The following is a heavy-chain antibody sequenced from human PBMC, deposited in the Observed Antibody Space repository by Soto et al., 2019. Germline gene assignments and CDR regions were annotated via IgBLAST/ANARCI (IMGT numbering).Heavy chain of an antibody. Sequence: QVPLEESGGGVVQPGRSLRLSCAASGFTFSSFAMHWVRQAPGKGLEWVAVISYDGSSKYYADSVKGRFTISRDNSKNTLSLQMNSLRAEDTAVYFCAREYCSGGRCYRFDYWGQGTLVTVSS. D-gene: IGHD2-15*01. J-gene: IGHJ4*02. V-gene: IGHV3-30-3*01. CDR3: AREYCSGGRCYRFDY. CDR2: ISYDGSSK. CDR1: GFTFSSFA.